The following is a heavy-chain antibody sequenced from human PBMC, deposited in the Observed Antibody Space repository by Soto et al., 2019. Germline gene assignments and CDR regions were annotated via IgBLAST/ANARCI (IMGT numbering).Heavy chain of an antibody. V-gene: IGHV4-31*03. CDR1: GGSISSGGYF. J-gene: IGHJ6*02. D-gene: IGHD2-21*01. CDR3: ARDVDWGSGGMDV. CDR2: IYYSGST. Sequence: QVQLQESGPGLVKPSQTLSLTCTVSGGSISSGGYFWSWIRQHPGKGLEWIGYIYYSGSTYYNPSLKNGVTFSVDTSQNQLSLKLSCVTAADSAVYYCARDVDWGSGGMDVWGQGTTVTVSS.